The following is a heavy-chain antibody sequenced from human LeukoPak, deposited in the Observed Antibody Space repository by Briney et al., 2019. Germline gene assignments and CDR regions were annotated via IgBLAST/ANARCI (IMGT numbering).Heavy chain of an antibody. Sequence: GRSLRLSCAASGFTFSSYGMHWVRQAPGKGLEWVAVIWYDGSNKYYADSVKGQFTISRDNSKKTLYLQMNSLRAEDTAVYYCARDRSPLLGDSSGPYYYYGMDVWGQGTTVTVSS. CDR1: GFTFSSYG. CDR3: ARDRSPLLGDSSGPYYYYGMDV. D-gene: IGHD3-22*01. CDR2: IWYDGSNK. V-gene: IGHV3-33*01. J-gene: IGHJ6*02.